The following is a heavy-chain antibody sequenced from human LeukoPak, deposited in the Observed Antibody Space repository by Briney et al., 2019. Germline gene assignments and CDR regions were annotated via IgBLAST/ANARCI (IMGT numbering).Heavy chain of an antibody. CDR3: AEAMVRGANFQH. CDR1: GGSISSSSYY. D-gene: IGHD3-10*01. J-gene: IGHJ1*01. Sequence: ETLSLTCTVSGGSISSSSYYWGWIRQPPGKGLEWVSAISGSGGSTYYADSVKGRFTISRDNSKNTLYLQMNSLRAEDTAVYYCAEAMVRGANFQHWGQGTLVTVSS. V-gene: IGHV3-23*01. CDR2: ISGSGGST.